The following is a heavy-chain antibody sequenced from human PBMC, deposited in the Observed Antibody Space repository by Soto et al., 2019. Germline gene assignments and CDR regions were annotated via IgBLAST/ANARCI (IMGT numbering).Heavy chain of an antibody. J-gene: IGHJ4*02. V-gene: IGHV3-74*01. Sequence: PGGSLRLSCAASGFTFSSYWMHWVRQAPGKGLVWVSRINSDGSSTSYADSVKGRFTISRDNAKNTLYLQMNSLRAEDTAVYYCARDRDDILTGYHIDYWGQGTLVTVS. D-gene: IGHD3-9*01. CDR1: GFTFSSYW. CDR2: INSDGSST. CDR3: ARDRDDILTGYHIDY.